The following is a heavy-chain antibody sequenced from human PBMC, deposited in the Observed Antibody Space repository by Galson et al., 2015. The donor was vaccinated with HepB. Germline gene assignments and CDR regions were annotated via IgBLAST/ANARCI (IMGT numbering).Heavy chain of an antibody. CDR3: ARQYYGDLPYDAFDI. CDR2: IKQDGSEK. D-gene: IGHD4-17*01. CDR1: GFTFSSYW. Sequence: SLRLSCAASGFTFSSYWMSWARQAPGKGLEWVANIKQDGSEKYYVDSVKGRFTISRDNAKNSLYLQMNSLRAEDTAVYYCARQYYGDLPYDAFDIWGQGTMVTVSS. V-gene: IGHV3-7*03. J-gene: IGHJ3*02.